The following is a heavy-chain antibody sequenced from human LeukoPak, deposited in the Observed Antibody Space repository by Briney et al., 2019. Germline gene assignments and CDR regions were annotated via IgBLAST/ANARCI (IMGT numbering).Heavy chain of an antibody. CDR1: GFTFSSYA. CDR2: ISGSGGST. D-gene: IGHD2-2*02. CDR3: AKKSSTSCYTRDDY. V-gene: IGHV3-23*01. J-gene: IGHJ4*02. Sequence: GGSLRLSCAASGFTFSSYAMSWVRQAPGKGLEWVSAISGSGGSTYYADSVKGRFTISRDNSKNALYLQMNSLRAEDTAVYYCAKKSSTSCYTRDDYWGQGTLVTVSS.